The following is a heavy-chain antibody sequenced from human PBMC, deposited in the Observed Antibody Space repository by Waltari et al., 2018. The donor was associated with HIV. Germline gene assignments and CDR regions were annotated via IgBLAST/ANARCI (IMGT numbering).Heavy chain of an antibody. CDR2: TYYMSKWYN. J-gene: IGHJ4*02. Sequence: QVQLQQSGPGLVKPSQTLSLTCAISGASVPSNSPSWNWIRQSPSRGLEWLGRTYYMSKWYNDYALFVKGRVTITPDTSGNQFSLQLNSVTPEDTAVYYCARGSNKLLDYWGQGTLVTVSS. V-gene: IGHV6-1*01. CDR3: ARGSNKLLDY. CDR1: GASVPSNSPS. D-gene: IGHD1-26*01.